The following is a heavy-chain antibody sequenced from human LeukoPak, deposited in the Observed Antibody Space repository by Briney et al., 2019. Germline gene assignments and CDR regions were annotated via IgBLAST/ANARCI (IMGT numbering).Heavy chain of an antibody. V-gene: IGHV4-61*02. D-gene: IGHD1-26*01. Sequence: SETLSLTCTVSGGSVSSGSYYWSWIRQPAGKGLEWIGRMYTSGSTNYNPSLKSRVTISVDTSKNELSLMMTSVTAADTAVYYCARNSSGSSFDRWGQGTLVSVSS. CDR2: MYTSGST. J-gene: IGHJ4*02. CDR3: ARNSSGSSFDR. CDR1: GGSVSSGSYY.